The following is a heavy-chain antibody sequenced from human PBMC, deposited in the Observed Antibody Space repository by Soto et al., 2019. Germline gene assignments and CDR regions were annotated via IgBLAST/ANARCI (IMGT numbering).Heavy chain of an antibody. V-gene: IGHV4-34*01. CDR3: RGGSSWYANYYYYMDV. D-gene: IGHD6-13*01. J-gene: IGHJ6*03. Sequence: SETLSHTCAVYGGSFSGYYWSWIRQPPGKGLEWIGEINHSGSTNYNPSLKSRVTISVDTSKNQFSLKLSSVTAADTAVYYCRGGSSWYANYYYYMDVWGKGTTVTVSS. CDR1: GGSFSGYY. CDR2: INHSGST.